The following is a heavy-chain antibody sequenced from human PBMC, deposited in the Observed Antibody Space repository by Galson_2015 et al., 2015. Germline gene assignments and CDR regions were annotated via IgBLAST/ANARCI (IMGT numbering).Heavy chain of an antibody. Sequence: GSNKYYADSVKGRFTISRDNSKNTLHLQMNSLRAEDTAVYYCAKDPTRFPVAGTYDYWGQGTLVTVSS. CDR3: AKDPTRFPVAGTYDY. CDR2: GSNK. D-gene: IGHD6-19*01. V-gene: IGHV3-30*02. J-gene: IGHJ4*02.